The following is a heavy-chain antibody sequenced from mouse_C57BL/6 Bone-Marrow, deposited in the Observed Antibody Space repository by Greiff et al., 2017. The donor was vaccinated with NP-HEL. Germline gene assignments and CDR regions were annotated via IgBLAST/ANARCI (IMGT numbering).Heavy chain of an antibody. Sequence: QVQLQQPGAELVKPGASVKLSCKASGYTFTSYWMHWVKQRPGRGLEWIGMIHPNSGSTNYNEKFKSKATLTVDKPSSTAYMQLSSLTSEDSAVYYCARASVLPYAMDYWGQGTSVTVSS. CDR1: GYTFTSYW. CDR2: IHPNSGST. J-gene: IGHJ4*01. CDR3: ARASVLPYAMDY. V-gene: IGHV1-64*01.